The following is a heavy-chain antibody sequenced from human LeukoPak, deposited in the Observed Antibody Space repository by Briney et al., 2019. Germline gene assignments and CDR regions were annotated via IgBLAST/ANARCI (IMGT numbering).Heavy chain of an antibody. CDR1: GGSISNYY. CDR3: ARAPHCSGGSCYFFFDY. V-gene: IGHV4-59*01. D-gene: IGHD2-15*01. J-gene: IGHJ4*02. Sequence: SETLSLTCTVFGGSISNYYWSWIRQPPGKGLEWIGYIHYSGSTNYNPSLKSRVTISVDTSKNQFSLKLSSVTAADTAVYYCARAPHCSGGSCYFFFDYWGQGTLVTVSS. CDR2: IHYSGST.